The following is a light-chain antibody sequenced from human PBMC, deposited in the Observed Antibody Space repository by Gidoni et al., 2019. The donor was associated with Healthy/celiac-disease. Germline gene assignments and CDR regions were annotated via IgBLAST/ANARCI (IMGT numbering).Light chain of an antibody. CDR2: EGS. J-gene: IGLJ2*01. CDR3: CSYAGSSTHVV. CDR1: SSDVGSYNL. V-gene: IGLV2-23*01. Sequence: QSALTQPASVSGSPGQSITISCTGTSSDVGSYNLVSWYQQHPGKAPKLMIYEGSKRPSGVSNRFSVSKSGNTAALTISGLQAEDEADYSCCSYAGSSTHVVFGGGTKLPVL.